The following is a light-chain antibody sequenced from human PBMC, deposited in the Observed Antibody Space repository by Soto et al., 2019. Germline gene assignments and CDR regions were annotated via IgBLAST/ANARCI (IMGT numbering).Light chain of an antibody. Sequence: QSALPQPASVSGSPGQSITISCTGTSSDVGSYNLVSWYQQHPGKAPKLMIYEVSTRPSGVSNRFSGSKSGNTASLTISGLQAEDEADYYCCSYAGSSTTWVFGGGTKLTVL. CDR2: EVS. J-gene: IGLJ3*02. V-gene: IGLV2-23*02. CDR3: CSYAGSSTTWV. CDR1: SSDVGSYNL.